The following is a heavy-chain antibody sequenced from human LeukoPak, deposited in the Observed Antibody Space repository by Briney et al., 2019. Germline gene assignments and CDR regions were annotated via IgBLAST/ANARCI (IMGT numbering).Heavy chain of an antibody. D-gene: IGHD2-21*01. Sequence: GGSLRLSCAASGFTFSSYAMNWVRQAPGKGLEWVSAISGSGGSTYYADSVKGRFTISREKSKNTLYLQMNSLRAEDTAVYYCAKGPLNCGGDCYPSYNWFDPWGQGTLVTVSS. CDR3: AKGPLNCGGDCYPSYNWFDP. J-gene: IGHJ5*02. V-gene: IGHV3-23*01. CDR2: ISGSGGST. CDR1: GFTFSSYA.